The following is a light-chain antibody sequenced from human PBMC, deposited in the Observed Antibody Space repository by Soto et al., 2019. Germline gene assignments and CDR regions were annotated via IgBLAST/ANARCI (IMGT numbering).Light chain of an antibody. CDR3: SSYSTATKGVL. Sequence: QSALTQAASVSGSPGQSVTISCTGTSSDVGGYIYVSWFQHHPGKAPKLLIYEVSHRPSGVSNRFSGSRSDNTASLTISGLQDEYEAIYYCSSYSTATKGVLFGGGTKLNVL. J-gene: IGLJ3*02. CDR2: EVS. V-gene: IGLV2-14*01. CDR1: SSDVGGYIY.